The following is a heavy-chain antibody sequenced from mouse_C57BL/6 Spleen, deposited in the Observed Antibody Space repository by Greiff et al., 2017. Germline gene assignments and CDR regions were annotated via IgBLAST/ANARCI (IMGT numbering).Heavy chain of an antibody. CDR2: INPSNGGT. CDR1: GYTFTSYW. Sequence: QVQLQQSGTELVKPGASVKLSCKASGYTFTSYWMHWVKQRPGQGLEWIGNINPSNGGTKYNEKFKSKATLTVDKTSSTAYMQLSSLTSEDSAVYYCARSYYYGSSYFDYWGQGTTLTVSS. J-gene: IGHJ2*01. CDR3: ARSYYYGSSYFDY. V-gene: IGHV1-53*01. D-gene: IGHD1-1*01.